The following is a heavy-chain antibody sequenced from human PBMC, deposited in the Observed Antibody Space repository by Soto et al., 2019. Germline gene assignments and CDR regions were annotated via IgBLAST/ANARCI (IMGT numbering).Heavy chain of an antibody. J-gene: IGHJ5*02. Sequence: SVNVSCKASGGTFSSYTISWVRQAPGQGLEWMGRIIPILGIANYAQKFQGRVTMTTDTSTSTAYMELRSLRSDDTAVYYCARDEGTPDSNWFDPWGQGTLVTVSS. D-gene: IGHD1-7*01. CDR1: GGTFSSYT. CDR3: ARDEGTPDSNWFDP. V-gene: IGHV1-69*04. CDR2: IIPILGIA.